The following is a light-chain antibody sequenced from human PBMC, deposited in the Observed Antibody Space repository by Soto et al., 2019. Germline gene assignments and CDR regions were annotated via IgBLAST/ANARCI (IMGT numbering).Light chain of an antibody. J-gene: IGKJ2*01. V-gene: IGKV3-20*01. Sequence: EIVLTQSPGTLSLSPGERATLSCRASQSVSSVYLAWYQQKPGQAPSLLIYAASSRATGIPDRFSGSGSGTDFTLTISRLEPEDFAVYYCQQYDASPPRYTFGQGTKLEIK. CDR1: QSVSSVY. CDR2: AAS. CDR3: QQYDASPPRYT.